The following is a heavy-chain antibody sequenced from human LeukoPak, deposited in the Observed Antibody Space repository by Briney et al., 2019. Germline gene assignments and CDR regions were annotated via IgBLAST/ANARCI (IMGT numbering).Heavy chain of an antibody. J-gene: IGHJ4*02. CDR2: ISGSGKT. CDR1: GFSFSTYA. V-gene: IGHV3-23*01. CDR3: AKERDAKGYFDY. Sequence: GGSLRLSCAASGFSFSTYAMSWVRQAPGQGLEWVSAISGSGKTYYPDSVKGRFTISSDNSKNTLFLQMNGLRAEDTAVYYCAKERDAKGYFDYWGQGTLVTVSS.